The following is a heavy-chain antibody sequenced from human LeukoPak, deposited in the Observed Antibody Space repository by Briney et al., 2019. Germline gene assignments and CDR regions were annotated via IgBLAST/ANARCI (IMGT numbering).Heavy chain of an antibody. CDR3: ARAEAGDLYAFDI. CDR2: IKQDGSEK. CDR1: GFTFSSYW. J-gene: IGHJ3*02. Sequence: GGSLRLSCAASGFTFSSYWMSWVRQAPGKGREWVANIKQDGSEKYYVDSVKGRFTISRDNAKNSLYLQMNSLRAEDTAVYYCARAEAGDLYAFDIWGQGTMVTVSS. V-gene: IGHV3-7*01. D-gene: IGHD4-17*01.